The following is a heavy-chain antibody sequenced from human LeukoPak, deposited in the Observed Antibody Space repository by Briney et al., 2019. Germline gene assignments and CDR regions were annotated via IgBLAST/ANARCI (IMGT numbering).Heavy chain of an antibody. CDR1: GFAVNDNY. CDR2: IYSGGDT. V-gene: IGHV3-53*01. J-gene: IGHJ4*02. CDR3: ARAILLTGSEYYFDS. D-gene: IGHD3-9*01. Sequence: GGSLRLSCAASGFAVNDNYMGWVRQAPGKGLDWVSLIYSGGDTYFADAVKGRFTISRDNSKNTDYLQMNSLRPDDTATYYCARAILLTGSEYYFDSWGQGTVVTVSS.